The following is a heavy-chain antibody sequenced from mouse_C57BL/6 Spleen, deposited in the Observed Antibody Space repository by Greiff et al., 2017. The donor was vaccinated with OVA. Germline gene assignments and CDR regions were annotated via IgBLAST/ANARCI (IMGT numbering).Heavy chain of an antibody. V-gene: IGHV2-9-1*01. D-gene: IGHD1-1*01. J-gene: IGHJ4*01. CDR1: GFSLTSYA. CDR2: IWTGGGT. CDR3: ARFITTVVATYYYAMDY. Sequence: VHLVESGPGLVAPSQSLSITCTVSGFSLTSYAISWVRQPPGKGLEWLGVIWTGGGTNYNSALKSRLSISKDNSKSQVFLKMNSLQTDDTARYYCARFITTVVATYYYAMDYWGQGTSVTVSS.